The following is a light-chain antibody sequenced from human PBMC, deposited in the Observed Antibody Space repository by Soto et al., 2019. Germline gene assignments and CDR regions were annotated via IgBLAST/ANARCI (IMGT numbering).Light chain of an antibody. CDR1: SSNIGSNT. CDR2: NNN. J-gene: IGLJ1*01. CDR3: CSYALL. V-gene: IGLV1-44*01. Sequence: QAVLTQPPSTSGTPGQRVTISCSGSSSNIGSNTVNWYQQLPGTAPKLLIYNNNQRPSGVPDRFSGSKSGTSASLAISGLQSEDEADYYCCSYALLFGTGTKVTVL.